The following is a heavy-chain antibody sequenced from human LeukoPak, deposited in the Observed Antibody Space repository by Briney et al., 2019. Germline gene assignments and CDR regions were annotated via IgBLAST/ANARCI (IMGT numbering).Heavy chain of an antibody. CDR3: ARDRGGSYSAIDY. CDR2: ISSSSSTI. V-gene: IGHV3-48*04. CDR1: GFTFSSYS. J-gene: IGHJ4*02. D-gene: IGHD1-26*01. Sequence: GGSLRLSCAASGFTFSSYSMNWVRQAPGKGLEWVSFISSSSSTIYYADFVKGRFTISRDNAKNSLYLQMNSLRAEDTAVYYCARDRGGSYSAIDYWGQGTLVTVSS.